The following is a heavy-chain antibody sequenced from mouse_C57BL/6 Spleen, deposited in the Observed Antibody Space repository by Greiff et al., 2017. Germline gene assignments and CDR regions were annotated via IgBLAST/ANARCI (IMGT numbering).Heavy chain of an antibody. V-gene: IGHV1-61*01. CDR1: GYTFTSYW. CDR2: IYPSDSET. D-gene: IGHD2-4*01. Sequence: VQLQQPGAELVRPGSSVKLSCKASGYTFTSYWMDWVKQRPGQGLEWIGNIYPSDSETHYNQKFKDKATLTVDKSSSPAYMQLSSLTSEDSAVYYCAVYYDYDGGFAYWGQGTLVTVSA. J-gene: IGHJ3*01. CDR3: AVYYDYDGGFAY.